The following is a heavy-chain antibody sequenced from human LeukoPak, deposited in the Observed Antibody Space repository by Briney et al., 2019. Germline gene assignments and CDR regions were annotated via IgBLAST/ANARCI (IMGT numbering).Heavy chain of an antibody. D-gene: IGHD3-22*01. V-gene: IGHV4-39*01. Sequence: PSETLSLTCTVSGGSISSSSYYWGWIRQPPGKGLEWIGSIYYSGSTYYNPSLKGRVTISVDTSKNQFSLKLSSVTAADTAVYYCARPRSYSSGYYFPFDYWGQGTLVTVSS. CDR2: IYYSGST. CDR3: ARPRSYSSGYYFPFDY. J-gene: IGHJ4*02. CDR1: GGSISSSSYY.